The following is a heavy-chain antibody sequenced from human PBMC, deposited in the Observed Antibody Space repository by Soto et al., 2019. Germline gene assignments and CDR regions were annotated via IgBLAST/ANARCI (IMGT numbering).Heavy chain of an antibody. CDR1: GGSFSGYY. CDR3: ACGQGYYYYGMDV. CDR2: INHSGST. V-gene: IGHV4-34*01. J-gene: IGHJ6*02. Sequence: PSETLSLTCAVYGGSFSGYYWSWIRQPPGKGLEWIGEINHSGSTNYNPSLKSRVTISVDTSKNQFSLKLSSVTAADTAVYYCACGQGYYYYGMDVWGQGTTVTVSS.